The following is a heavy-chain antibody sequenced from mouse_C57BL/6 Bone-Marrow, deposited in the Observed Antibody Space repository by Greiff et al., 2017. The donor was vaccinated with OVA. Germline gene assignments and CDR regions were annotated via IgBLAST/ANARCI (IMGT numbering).Heavy chain of an antibody. D-gene: IGHD2-4*01. Sequence: EVMLVESEGGLVQPGSSMKLSCTASGFTFSDYYMAWVRQVPETGLEWVANINYDGSSTYYLDSLQSRFIISRDNAKNILYLQMSSLKSEDTAPYYCAREGSLSMRLRRGYYFDYWGQGTTLTVSS. CDR1: GFTFSDYY. V-gene: IGHV5-16*01. CDR2: INYDGSST. J-gene: IGHJ2*01. CDR3: AREGSLSMRLRRGYYFDY.